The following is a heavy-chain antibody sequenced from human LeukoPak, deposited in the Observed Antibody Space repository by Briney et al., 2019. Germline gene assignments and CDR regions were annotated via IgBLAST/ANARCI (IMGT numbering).Heavy chain of an antibody. V-gene: IGHV1-18*04. D-gene: IGHD2-2*01. CDR3: ARDGCSSTRSYGYAMDV. CDR2: ISAYNGNT. CDR1: GYTFTSYG. Sequence: ASVKVSCKASGYTFTSYGISWVRQAPGQGLEWMGWISAYNGNTNYAQKLQGRVSMTNAPSTSTAYMALRSLRSDDTAVYYCARDGCSSTRSYGYAMDVWGKGTPVTVS. J-gene: IGHJ6*04.